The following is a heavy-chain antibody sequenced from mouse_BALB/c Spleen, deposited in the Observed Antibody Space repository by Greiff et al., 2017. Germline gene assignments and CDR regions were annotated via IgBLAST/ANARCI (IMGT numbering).Heavy chain of an antibody. CDR3: ARNYYGSILFFDY. Sequence: DVMLVESGGGLVKPGGSLKLSCAASGFTFSSYAMSWVRQTPEKRLEWVASISSGGSTYYPDSVKGRFTISRDNARNILYLQMSSLRSEDTAMYYCARNYYGSILFFDYWGQGTTLTVSS. J-gene: IGHJ2*01. D-gene: IGHD1-1*01. CDR2: ISSGGST. V-gene: IGHV5-6-5*01. CDR1: GFTFSSYA.